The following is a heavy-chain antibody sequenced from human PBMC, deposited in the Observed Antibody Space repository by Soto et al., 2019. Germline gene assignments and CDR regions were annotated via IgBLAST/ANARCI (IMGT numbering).Heavy chain of an antibody. V-gene: IGHV4-4*07. CDR2: MYTNGRT. Sequence: PSETLSLTCTVSGASIRTYSWSWIRQSAGKGLEWIGHMYTNGRTNYIPSLKGRITMSVDTSKNQFSLNLKFVTAADTAVYFCAKDQSGAADIWGQGTMVTV. CDR1: GASIRTYS. CDR3: AKDQSGAADI. J-gene: IGHJ3*02. D-gene: IGHD7-27*01.